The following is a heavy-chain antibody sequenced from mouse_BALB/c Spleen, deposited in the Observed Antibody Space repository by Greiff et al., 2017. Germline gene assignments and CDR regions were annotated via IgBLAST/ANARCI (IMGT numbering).Heavy chain of an antibody. V-gene: IGHV14-4*02. D-gene: IGHD1-1*01. CDR3: SYYGSSWFAY. CDR2: IDPENGDT. CDR1: GFNIKDYY. J-gene: IGHJ3*01. Sequence: EVQLQQSGAELVRSGASVKLSCTASGFNIKDYYMHWVKQRPEQGLEWIGWIDPENGDTEYAPKFQGKATMTADTSSNTAYLQLSSLTSEDTAVYYCSYYGSSWFAYWGQGTLVTVSA.